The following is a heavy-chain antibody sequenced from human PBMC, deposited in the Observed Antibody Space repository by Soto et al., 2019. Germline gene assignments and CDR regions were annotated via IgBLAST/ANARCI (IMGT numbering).Heavy chain of an antibody. D-gene: IGHD3-22*01. CDR2: INPNSGGT. CDR1: GYTFTGYY. V-gene: IGHV1-2*04. J-gene: IGHJ3*02. CDR3: ARWRYYDSPGAFDI. Sequence: ASVKVSCKASGYTFTGYYMHWVRQAPGQGLEWMGWINPNSGGTNYAQKFQGWVTMTRDTSISTAYMELSRLRSDDTAVCYCARWRYYDSPGAFDIWGQGTTVTVSS.